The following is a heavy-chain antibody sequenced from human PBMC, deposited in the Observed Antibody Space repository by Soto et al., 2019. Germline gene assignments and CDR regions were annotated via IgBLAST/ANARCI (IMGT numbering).Heavy chain of an antibody. Sequence: GGSLRLSCAASGFTFSSYSMSWVRQAPGKGLEWVANIKQDGSEKYYVDSVKGRFTISRDNAKNSLYLQMNSLRAEDTAVYYCARSDHSSGWTGYYYYYMDVWGKGTTVTVSS. CDR2: IKQDGSEK. V-gene: IGHV3-7*01. D-gene: IGHD6-19*01. CDR1: GFTFSSYS. J-gene: IGHJ6*03. CDR3: ARSDHSSGWTGYYYYYMDV.